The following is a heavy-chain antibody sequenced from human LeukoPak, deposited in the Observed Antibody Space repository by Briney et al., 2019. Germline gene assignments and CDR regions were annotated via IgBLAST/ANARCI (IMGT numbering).Heavy chain of an antibody. J-gene: IGHJ4*02. V-gene: IGHV3-48*01. Sequence: PGGSLRLSCAASGFTFSTYSMDWVRQAPGKGLEWISHISSSNSTIYYADSVKGRFTISRDNAKNSLYLQMNSLRAEDTAVYYCASPFDYWGQGTLVTVSS. CDR3: ASPFDY. CDR2: ISSSNSTI. CDR1: GFTFSTYS.